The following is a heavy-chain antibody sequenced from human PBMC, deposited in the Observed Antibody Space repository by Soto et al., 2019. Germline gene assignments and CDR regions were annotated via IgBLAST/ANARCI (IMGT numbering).Heavy chain of an antibody. CDR3: ARDNYYDSSGYYNWFDP. CDR2: IYHSGST. D-gene: IGHD3-22*01. CDR1: GYSISSGYY. J-gene: IGHJ5*02. V-gene: IGHV4-38-2*02. Sequence: PSETLSLTCAVSGYSISSGYYWGWIRQPPGKGLEWIGSIYHSGSTYYNPSLKSRVTISVDTSKNQFSLKLSSVTAADTAVYYCARDNYYDSSGYYNWFDPWGQGTLVTVPS.